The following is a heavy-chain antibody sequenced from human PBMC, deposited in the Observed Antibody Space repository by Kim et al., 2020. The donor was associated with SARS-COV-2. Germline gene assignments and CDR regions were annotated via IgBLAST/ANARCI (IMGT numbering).Heavy chain of an antibody. V-gene: IGHV4-31*03. J-gene: IGHJ3*02. D-gene: IGHD6-19*01. Sequence: SETLSLTCTVSGGSISSGGYYWSWSRQHPGKGLEWIGYIYYSGSTYYNPSLKSRVTISVDTSKNQFSLKLSSVTAADTAVYYCARVSLGYSSGWYPDAFDIWGQGTMVTVSS. CDR1: GGSISSGGYY. CDR3: ARVSLGYSSGWYPDAFDI. CDR2: IYYSGST.